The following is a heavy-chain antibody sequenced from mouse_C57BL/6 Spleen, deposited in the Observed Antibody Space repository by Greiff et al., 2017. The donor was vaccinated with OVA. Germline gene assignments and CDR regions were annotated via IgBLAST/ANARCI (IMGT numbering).Heavy chain of an antibody. CDR3: AMGLYIIFAY. J-gene: IGHJ3*01. CDR1: GYTFTSYW. D-gene: IGHD6-2*01. CDR2: ILPNSGST. V-gene: IGHV1-64*01. Sequence: QVQLQQPGAELVKPGASVKLSCKASGYTFTSYWMHWVKQRPGQGLEWIGMILPNSGSTNSNEKFKSKATLTVDKASSTAYMQLSSLPAEDSAVYYCAMGLYIIFAYWGQGTLVTVSA.